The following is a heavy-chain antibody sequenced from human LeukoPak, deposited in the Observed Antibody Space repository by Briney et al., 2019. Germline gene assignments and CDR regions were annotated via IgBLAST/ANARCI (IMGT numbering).Heavy chain of an antibody. V-gene: IGHV3-30*02. CDR1: GFSLSSYG. D-gene: IGHD3-22*01. J-gene: IGHJ4*02. Sequence: AGGSLRLSCAASGFSLSSYGMHWVRQAPGKGLEWVAFIRYDGSNKYYADSVKGRFTISRDDSKNTLYLQMNSLNIEDTAVYHCTATYYYDSSGSITQANFDYWGQGTLVTVSS. CDR2: IRYDGSNK. CDR3: TATYYYDSSGSITQANFDY.